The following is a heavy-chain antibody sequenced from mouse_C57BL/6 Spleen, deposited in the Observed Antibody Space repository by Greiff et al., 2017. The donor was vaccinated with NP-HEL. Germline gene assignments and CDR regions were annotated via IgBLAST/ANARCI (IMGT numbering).Heavy chain of an antibody. D-gene: IGHD3-2*02. CDR2: IDPSDSYT. CDR1: GYTFTSYW. CDR3: ARSQLRLPPFDY. V-gene: IGHV1-69*01. J-gene: IGHJ2*01. Sequence: VQLQQPGAELVMPGASVKLSCKASGYTFTSYWMHWVKQRPGQGLEWIGEIDPSDSYTNYNQKFKGKSTLTVDKSSSTAYMQLSSLTSEDSAVDYCARSQLRLPPFDYWGQGTTLTVSS.